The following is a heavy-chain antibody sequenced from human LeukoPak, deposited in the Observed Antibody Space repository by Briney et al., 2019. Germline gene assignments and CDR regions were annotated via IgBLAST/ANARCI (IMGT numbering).Heavy chain of an antibody. D-gene: IGHD6-19*01. CDR1: GGSFSGYY. V-gene: IGHV4-34*01. Sequence: KPSETLSLTCAVYGGSFSGYYWSWIRQPPGKGLEWIGEINHSGSTNYNPSLKSRVTISVDTSKNQFSLKLSSVTAADTAVYYCARVDWLGRLIWGQGTLVTVSS. CDR3: ARVDWLGRLI. CDR2: INHSGST. J-gene: IGHJ4*02.